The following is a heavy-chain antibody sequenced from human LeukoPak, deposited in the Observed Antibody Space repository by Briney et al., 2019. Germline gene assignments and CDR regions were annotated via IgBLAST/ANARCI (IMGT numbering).Heavy chain of an antibody. CDR3: ATSIAAAGIGHWFDP. D-gene: IGHD6-13*01. J-gene: IGHJ5*02. Sequence: PSETLSLTCTVSGGSISSSGYYWSWIRQHPGKGLEWIGYIYYSGSTYYNPSLKSRVTISVDTSKNQFSLKLSSVTAADTAVYYCATSIAAAGIGHWFDPWGQGTLVTVSS. V-gene: IGHV4-31*03. CDR1: GGSISSSGYY. CDR2: IYYSGST.